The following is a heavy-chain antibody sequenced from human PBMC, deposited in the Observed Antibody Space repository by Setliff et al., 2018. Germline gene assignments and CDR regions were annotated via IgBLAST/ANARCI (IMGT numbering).Heavy chain of an antibody. D-gene: IGHD3-9*01. CDR1: SASISSGDNY. V-gene: IGHV4-30-4*08. Sequence: PSETLSLTCTVSSASISSGDNYWSWIRQPPGKGLEWLGYIYYSGSAYYNPSLKSRLTISVDTSTNQFSLKLGSVTAADTAVYYCARERYFDWFFEDWGHGTLVTVSS. J-gene: IGHJ4*01. CDR3: ARERYFDWFFED. CDR2: IYYSGSA.